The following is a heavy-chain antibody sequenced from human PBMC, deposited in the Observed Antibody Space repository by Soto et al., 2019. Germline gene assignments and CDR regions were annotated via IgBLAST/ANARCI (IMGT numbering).Heavy chain of an antibody. J-gene: IGHJ5*02. CDR1: GGTFSSYA. D-gene: IGHD3-9*01. V-gene: IGHV1-69*13. CDR3: ARTYYDILTGYPNWFDP. CDR2: IIPIFGTA. Sequence: ASVKVSCKASGGTFSSYAISWVRQAPGQGLEWMGGIIPIFGTANYAQKFQGRVTITADESTSTAYMELSSLRSEDTAVYYCARTYYDILTGYPNWFDPWGQGTLVTVSS.